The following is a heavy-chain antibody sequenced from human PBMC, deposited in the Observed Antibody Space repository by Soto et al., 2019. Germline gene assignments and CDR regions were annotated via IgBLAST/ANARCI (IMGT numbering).Heavy chain of an antibody. CDR1: GFSLSTIGVG. J-gene: IGHJ4*02. V-gene: IGHV2-5*02. D-gene: IGHD5-18*01. CDR2: IYWDDDK. CDR3: AHRRGYNYGTLFDD. Sequence: QITLKESGPSLVKPTQTLTLTCTFSGFSLSTIGVGVGWIRQPPGKALEWLALIYWDDDKRYSPSLKNRLTSTKDTSKNQVVLTMTNMDPVDSATYYCAHRRGYNYGTLFDDWGQGTLVTVSS.